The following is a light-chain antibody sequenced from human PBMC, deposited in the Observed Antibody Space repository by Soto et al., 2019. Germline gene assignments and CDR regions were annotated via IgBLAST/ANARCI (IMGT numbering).Light chain of an antibody. Sequence: VVLTQSPATLSLSPGERATLSCRASRHVYINALAWYQQKPGRTPTLLIFGASTRATDSPDRFSGTGSGIDFSLTINGVEPEDSAVYYCQQYGASPFTFGPGTRVEI. J-gene: IGKJ3*01. CDR2: GAS. CDR3: QQYGASPFT. V-gene: IGKV3-20*01. CDR1: RHVYINA.